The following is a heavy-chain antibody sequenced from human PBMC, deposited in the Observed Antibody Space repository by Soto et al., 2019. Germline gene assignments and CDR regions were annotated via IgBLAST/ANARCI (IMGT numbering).Heavy chain of an antibody. CDR2: IYHSGST. D-gene: IGHD6-19*01. V-gene: IGHV4-4*02. Sequence: QVQLQESGPGLVKPSGTLSLTCAVSSGSISSSNWWSWVRQPPGKGLEWIGEIYHSGSTNYNPSLKSRVTIAVDKSKNQCALKLSSVTAADTAVYYCARAYLSIAVAGTWVDYWGQGTLVTVSS. CDR1: SGSISSSNW. CDR3: ARAYLSIAVAGTWVDY. J-gene: IGHJ4*02.